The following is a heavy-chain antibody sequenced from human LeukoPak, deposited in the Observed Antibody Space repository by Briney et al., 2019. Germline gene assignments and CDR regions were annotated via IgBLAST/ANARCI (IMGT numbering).Heavy chain of an antibody. CDR1: GFTFDDYT. CDR2: ISWDGGTT. CDR3: AKDRGYCYDSSAYGSYFDY. V-gene: IGHV3-43*01. D-gene: IGHD3-22*01. J-gene: IGHJ4*02. Sequence: GGSLRLSCEASGFTFDDYTMHWVRQSPGKGLEWVSLISWDGGTTYYADSVRGRFTISRDNSKNSLYLQMNSLRTEDTALYYCAKDRGYCYDSSAYGSYFDYWGQGTLVTVSS.